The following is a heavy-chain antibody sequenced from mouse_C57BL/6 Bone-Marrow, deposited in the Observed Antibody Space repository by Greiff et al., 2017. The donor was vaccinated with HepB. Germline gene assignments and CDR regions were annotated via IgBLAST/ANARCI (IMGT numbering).Heavy chain of an antibody. Sequence: EVKLMESGPELVKPGASVKISCKASGYTFTDYYMNWVKQSHGKSLEWIGDINPNNGGTSYNQKFKGKATLTVDKSSSTAYMELRSLTSEDSAVYYCARRGDYDGFAYWGQGTLVTVSA. CDR3: ARRGDYDGFAY. V-gene: IGHV1-26*01. J-gene: IGHJ3*01. CDR1: GYTFTDYY. CDR2: INPNNGGT. D-gene: IGHD2-4*01.